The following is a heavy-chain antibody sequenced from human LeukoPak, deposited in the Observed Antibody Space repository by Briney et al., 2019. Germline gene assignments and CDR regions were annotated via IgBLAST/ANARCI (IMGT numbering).Heavy chain of an antibody. Sequence: GGSLRLSCAASRFTFSWVRQAPGKGLEWVANIKQDGGEKHYVDSVEGRFTISRDNAKNSLYLQMNSLRAEDTAVYYCARSPGYYFDSWGQGTLVTVSS. V-gene: IGHV3-7*01. CDR3: ARSPGYYFDS. J-gene: IGHJ4*02. D-gene: IGHD7-27*01. CDR1: RFTFS. CDR2: IKQDGGEK.